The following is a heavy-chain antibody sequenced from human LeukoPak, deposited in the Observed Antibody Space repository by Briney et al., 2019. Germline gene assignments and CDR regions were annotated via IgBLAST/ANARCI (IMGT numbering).Heavy chain of an antibody. Sequence: GGSLRLSCGASGFTLENYAINWVRQAPGKGLEWVATLWSDGSNKYYADSVKGRFTISRDNSKNTLYLQMSSLRAEDTAMYYCARRLHCSSDTCYTGPDAFGLWGQGTMVTVSS. CDR2: LWSDGSNK. CDR3: ARRLHCSSDTCYTGPDAFGL. D-gene: IGHD2-2*02. CDR1: GFTLENYA. V-gene: IGHV3-33*08. J-gene: IGHJ3*01.